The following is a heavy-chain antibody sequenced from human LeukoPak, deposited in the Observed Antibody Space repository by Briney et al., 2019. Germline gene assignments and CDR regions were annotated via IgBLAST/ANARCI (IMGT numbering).Heavy chain of an antibody. CDR1: GFTFSSYS. Sequence: GGSLRLSCAASGFTFSSYSMNWVRQAPGKGLEWVSSISSSSSYIYYADSVKGRFTISRDNAKNSLYLQMNSLRAEDTAVYYCARIVYSGYDYDFDYWGQGTLVTVSS. J-gene: IGHJ4*02. D-gene: IGHD5-12*01. V-gene: IGHV3-21*01. CDR3: ARIVYSGYDYDFDY. CDR2: ISSSSSYI.